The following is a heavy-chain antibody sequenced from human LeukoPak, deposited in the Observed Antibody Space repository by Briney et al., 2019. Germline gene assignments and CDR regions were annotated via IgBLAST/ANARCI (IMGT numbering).Heavy chain of an antibody. CDR2: IHYTGST. V-gene: IGHV4-61*01. CDR3: ARGGYYGSGNDFRFDP. CDR1: GGSIRSSRYY. Sequence: SETLSLTCAVSGGSIRSSRYYWSRIRQSPGKGLECIGYIHYTGSTNYNPSLKSRVTISVETSKNQFSLKLKSVTAADTAVYYCARGGYYGSGNDFRFDPWGQGTLVTVSS. J-gene: IGHJ5*02. D-gene: IGHD3-10*01.